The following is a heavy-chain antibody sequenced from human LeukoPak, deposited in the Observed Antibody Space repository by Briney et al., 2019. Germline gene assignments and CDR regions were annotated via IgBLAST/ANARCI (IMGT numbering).Heavy chain of an antibody. CDR2: IIPIFGTA. D-gene: IGHD6-13*01. CDR3: ATTWYSSSWYMSGYFQH. V-gene: IGHV1-69*05. J-gene: IGHJ1*01. Sequence: SVKVSCKASGGTFSSYAISWVRQAPGQGLEWMGGIIPIFGTANYAQKFQGRVTITTDESTSTAYMELSRLRSDDTAVYYCATTWYSSSWYMSGYFQHWGQGTLVTVSS. CDR1: GGTFSSYA.